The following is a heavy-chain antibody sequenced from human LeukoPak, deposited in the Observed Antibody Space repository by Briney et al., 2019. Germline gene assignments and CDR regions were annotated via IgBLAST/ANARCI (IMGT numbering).Heavy chain of an antibody. D-gene: IGHD5-12*01. J-gene: IGHJ4*02. V-gene: IGHV3-21*01. CDR2: ISSSSSYI. CDR1: GFTFSSYS. Sequence: PGGYLRLSCAASGFTFSSYSMNWVRQAPGKGLEWVSSISSSSSYIYYADSVKGRFTISRDNAKNSLYLQMNSLRAEDTAVYYCARDQGGYSGYDPYKNFDYWGQGTLVTVSS. CDR3: ARDQGGYSGYDPYKNFDY.